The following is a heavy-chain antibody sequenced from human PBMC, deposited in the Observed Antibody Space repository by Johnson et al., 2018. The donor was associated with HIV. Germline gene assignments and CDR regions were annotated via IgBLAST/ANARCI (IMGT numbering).Heavy chain of an antibody. Sequence: QVQLVESGGGLVQPGGSLRLSCAASGFTFSSYAMHWVRQAPGKGLEWVAVISYDGSNKYYADSVKGRFTISRDNSKNTLYLQMNSLRAEDTAMYYCAKSPGKDPGGNSGCFCIWGPGTIGPVS. CDR3: AKSPGKDPGGNSGCFCI. J-gene: IGHJ3*02. V-gene: IGHV3-30*04. CDR2: ISYDGSNK. CDR1: GFTFSSYA. D-gene: IGHD4-23*01.